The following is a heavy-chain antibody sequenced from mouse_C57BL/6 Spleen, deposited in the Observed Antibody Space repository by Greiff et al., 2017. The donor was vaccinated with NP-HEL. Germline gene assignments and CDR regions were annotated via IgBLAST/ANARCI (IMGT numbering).Heavy chain of an antibody. CDR2: INYDGSST. V-gene: IGHV5-16*01. J-gene: IGHJ4*01. Sequence: EVQLVESEGGLVQPGSSMKLSCTASGFTFSDYYMAWVRQVPEKGLEWVANINYDGSSTYYLDSLKSRFIISRDNAKNILYLQMSSLKSEDTATYYCARDHLGDYWGQRTSVTVSS. CDR1: GFTFSDYY. CDR3: ARDHLGDY.